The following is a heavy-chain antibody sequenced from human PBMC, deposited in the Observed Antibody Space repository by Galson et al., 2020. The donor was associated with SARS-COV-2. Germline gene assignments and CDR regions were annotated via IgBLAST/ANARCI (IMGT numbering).Heavy chain of an antibody. Sequence: GGSLRLSCAASGFAFSTYALSWVRQAPGRGLEWFSAISARGDATYYTDSVKGRFTISRDNSKNTLYLQMNSLRAEDTAVYYCAKDYDILTGPIWGQGTLVTVSS. D-gene: IGHD3-9*01. CDR1: GFAFSTYA. CDR3: AKDYDILTGPI. V-gene: IGHV3-23*01. CDR2: ISARGDAT. J-gene: IGHJ4*02.